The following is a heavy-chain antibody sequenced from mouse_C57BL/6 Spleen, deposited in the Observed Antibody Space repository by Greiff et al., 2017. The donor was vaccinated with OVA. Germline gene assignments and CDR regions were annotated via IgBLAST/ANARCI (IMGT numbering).Heavy chain of an antibody. V-gene: IGHV1-15*01. CDR2: IDPETGGT. Sequence: QVQLQPSGAELVRPGASVTLSCKASGYTFTDYEMHWVKQTPVHGLEWIGAIDPETGGTAYNQKFKGKAILTADKSSSTAYMELRSLTSEDSAVYYCTREKGFAYWGQGTLVTVSA. CDR3: TREKGFAY. J-gene: IGHJ3*01. CDR1: GYTFTDYE.